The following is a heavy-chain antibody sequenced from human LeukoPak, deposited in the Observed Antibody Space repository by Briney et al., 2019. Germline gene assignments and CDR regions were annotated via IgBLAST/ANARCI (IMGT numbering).Heavy chain of an antibody. V-gene: IGHV4-59*01. D-gene: IGHD4-11*01. CDR2: IYYSGST. CDR3: ARDVGQTTSF. Sequence: SETLSLTCTVSGGSISSYYWSWIRQPPGKGLEWIGYIYYSGSTNYNPSLKSRVTISVDTSKNQFSLKLSSVTAADTAVYYCARDVGQTTSFWGQGTLVTVSS. J-gene: IGHJ4*02. CDR1: GGSISSYY.